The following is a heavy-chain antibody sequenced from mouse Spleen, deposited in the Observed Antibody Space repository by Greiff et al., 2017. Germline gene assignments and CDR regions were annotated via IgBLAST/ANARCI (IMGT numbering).Heavy chain of an antibody. CDR3: ARTPYDYDEGVGFAY. V-gene: IGHV1-55*01. D-gene: IGHD2-4*01. CDR2: IYPGSGST. Sequence: QVQLQQTGAELVKPGASVKMSCKASGYTFTSYWITWVKQRPGQGLEWIGDIYPGSGSTNYNEKFKSKATLTVDTSSSTAYMQLSSLTSEDSAVYYCARTPYDYDEGVGFAYWGQGTLVTVSA. CDR1: GYTFTSYW. J-gene: IGHJ3*01.